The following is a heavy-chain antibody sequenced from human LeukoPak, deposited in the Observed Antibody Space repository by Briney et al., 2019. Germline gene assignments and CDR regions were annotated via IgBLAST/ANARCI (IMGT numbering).Heavy chain of an antibody. D-gene: IGHD4-17*01. Sequence: ASVKVSCKASGGTFSSYAISWVRQAPGQGLEWMGGIIPIFGTANYAQKFQGRVTITADKSTSTAYMELSSLRSEDTAVYYCARYDYGDYRVFGYWGQGTLVTVSS. CDR1: GGTFSSYA. V-gene: IGHV1-69*06. J-gene: IGHJ4*02. CDR3: ARYDYGDYRVFGY. CDR2: IIPIFGTA.